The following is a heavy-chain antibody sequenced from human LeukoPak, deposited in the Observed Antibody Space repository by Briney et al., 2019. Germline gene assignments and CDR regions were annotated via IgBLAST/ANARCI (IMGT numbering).Heavy chain of an antibody. CDR3: ARTLYIAAAPGGFDY. CDR2: INPNNAGT. D-gene: IGHD6-13*01. J-gene: IGHJ4*02. CDR1: GYTFTDYF. V-gene: IGHV1-2*02. Sequence: ASVKVSCKTSGYTFTDYFINWVRQAPGQGLERMGWINPNNAGTNYAQKFQGRVTMTRDTSISTAYMELSRLRSDDTAVYYCARTLYIAAAPGGFDYWGQGTLVTVSS.